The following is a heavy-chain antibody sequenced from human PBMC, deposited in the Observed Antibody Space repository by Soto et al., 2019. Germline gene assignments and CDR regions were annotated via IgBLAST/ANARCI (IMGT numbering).Heavy chain of an antibody. CDR3: ARVGYYNDRGAFDI. CDR2: ISSSGSTT. V-gene: IGHV3-48*03. CDR1: GFTFSSYE. Sequence: LRLSCAASGFTFSSYEMNWVRLAPGKGLEWVSYISSSGSTTYYVDTVKGRFTISRDNAKNSLYLQMNSLRAEDTAVYYCARVGYYNDRGAFDIWGQGTMVTVSS. D-gene: IGHD3-9*01. J-gene: IGHJ3*02.